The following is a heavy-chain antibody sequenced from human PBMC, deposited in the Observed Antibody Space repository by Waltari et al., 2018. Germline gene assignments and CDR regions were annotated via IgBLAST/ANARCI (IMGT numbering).Heavy chain of an antibody. Sequence: EVQLVESGGGLVKPGGSLRLSCAASGFTFSSYSMNWVRQAPGKGLEWVSSISSSSSYIYYADSVKGRFTISRDNAKNSLYLQMNSLRAEDTAMYYCAKGTDYDSSGFFDYWGQGTLVTVSS. D-gene: IGHD3-22*01. CDR1: GFTFSSYS. J-gene: IGHJ4*02. CDR2: ISSSSSYI. CDR3: AKGTDYDSSGFFDY. V-gene: IGHV3-21*01.